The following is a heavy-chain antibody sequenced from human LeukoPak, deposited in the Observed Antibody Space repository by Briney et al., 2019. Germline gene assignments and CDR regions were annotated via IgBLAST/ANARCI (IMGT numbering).Heavy chain of an antibody. Sequence: PGGSLRLSCAASGFTFSSYSMNWVRQAPGKGLEWVSYISSSSTIYYADSVKGRFTISRDNSKNTLYLQMNSLRAEDTAVYYCAKGYCSSTSCPTDYWGQGTLVTVSS. CDR3: AKGYCSSTSCPTDY. J-gene: IGHJ4*02. CDR1: GFTFSSYS. V-gene: IGHV3-48*01. CDR2: ISSSSTI. D-gene: IGHD2-2*01.